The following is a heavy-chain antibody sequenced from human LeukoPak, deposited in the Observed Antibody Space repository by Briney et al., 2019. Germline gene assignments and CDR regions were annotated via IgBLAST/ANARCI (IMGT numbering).Heavy chain of an antibody. CDR1: GYSLTNYW. CDR3: ARGRGYCSSGRCYSLDY. V-gene: IGHV5-51*01. D-gene: IGHD2-15*01. Sequence: GESLKISRKASGYSLTNYWLGLVPQIPGQGPEWIGIIYSVDSDTRYRPSVQRQVTISADKSINTADLQWSSLKASDTAMYYCARGRGYCSSGRCYSLDYWGQGTLVTVSS. CDR2: IYSVDSDT. J-gene: IGHJ4*02.